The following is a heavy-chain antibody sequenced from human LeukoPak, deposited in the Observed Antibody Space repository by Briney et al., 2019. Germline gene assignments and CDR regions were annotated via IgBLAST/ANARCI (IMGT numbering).Heavy chain of an antibody. J-gene: IGHJ6*03. V-gene: IGHV3-30*02. CDR1: GFTFSSYG. CDR2: IRYDGSNK. D-gene: IGHD5-12*01. Sequence: GGSLRLSCAASGFTFSSYGMHWVRQAPGKGLGWVAFIRYDGSNKYYADSVKGRFTISRDSSKNTLYLQMNSLRAEDTAVYYCAKEHGYAYCYYYMDVWGKGTTVTVSS. CDR3: AKEHGYAYCYYYMDV.